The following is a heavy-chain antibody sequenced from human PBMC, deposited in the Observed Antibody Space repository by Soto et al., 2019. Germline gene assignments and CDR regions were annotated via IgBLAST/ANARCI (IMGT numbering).Heavy chain of an antibody. J-gene: IGHJ6*01. Sequence: PSETLSLTCAVYGGSFSGYYWSWIRQPPGKGLEWIGEINHSGSTNYNPSLKSRVTISVDTSKNQFSLKLSSVTAADTAVYYCARGRDYGDYYYYGMDVWGQGTTVTVSS. CDR1: GGSFSGYY. CDR3: ARGRDYGDYYYYGMDV. D-gene: IGHD4-17*01. CDR2: INHSGST. V-gene: IGHV4-34*01.